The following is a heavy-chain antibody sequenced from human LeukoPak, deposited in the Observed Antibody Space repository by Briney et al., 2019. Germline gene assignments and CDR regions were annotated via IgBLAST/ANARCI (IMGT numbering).Heavy chain of an antibody. D-gene: IGHD2-2*01. J-gene: IGHJ4*02. CDR3: ARERGPLGYCSSTSCPFDY. CDR1: GYTFTGYY. Sequence: ASVKVSCKASGYTFTGYYMHWVRQAPGQGLEWMGWINPNSGGTNYAQKFQGRVTMTRDTSISTAYMELSRLRSDDTAVYYCARERGPLGYCSSTSCPFDYWGQGTLVTVSS. CDR2: INPNSGGT. V-gene: IGHV1-2*02.